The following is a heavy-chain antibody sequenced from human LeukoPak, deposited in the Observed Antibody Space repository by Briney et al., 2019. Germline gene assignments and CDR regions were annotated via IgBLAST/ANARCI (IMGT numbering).Heavy chain of an antibody. CDR3: ARYRDCSSTSCFRYYYYGMDV. V-gene: IGHV1-18*01. J-gene: IGHJ6*02. Sequence: ASVKVSCKASGYTFTSYGISWVRQAPGQGLEWMGWISAYNGNTNYAQKLQGRVTMTTDTSTSTAYMELRSLRSDDTAVYYCARYRDCSSTSCFRYYYYGMDVWGQGTTVTVSS. CDR1: GYTFTSYG. CDR2: ISAYNGNT. D-gene: IGHD2-2*01.